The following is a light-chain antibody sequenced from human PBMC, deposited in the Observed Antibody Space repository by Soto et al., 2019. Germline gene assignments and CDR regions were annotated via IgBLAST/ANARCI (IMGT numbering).Light chain of an antibody. CDR3: RQYGNSRWMYT. J-gene: IGKJ2*01. V-gene: IGKV3-20*01. Sequence: IELTQSPYTLSFWPFERATLSGRASQTVSSDYLARYQQKPGQAPRLLIYAASTRATGIPDRFSGSGSGTDFTLTITKLEPEDFGMYYCRQYGNSRWMYTVGRGTKVDIK. CDR1: QTVSSDY. CDR2: AAS.